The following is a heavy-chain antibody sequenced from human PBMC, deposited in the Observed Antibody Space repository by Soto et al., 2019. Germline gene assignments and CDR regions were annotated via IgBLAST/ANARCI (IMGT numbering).Heavy chain of an antibody. Sequence: QLQLQESGPGLVKPSETLSLTCTVSGGSISSSSYYWGWIRQPPGKGLEWIGSIYYSGSTYYNPSLKSRVTISVDTSNNQFSLKLSSVTAADTAVYYCARRSSGYATFDYWGQGTLVTVSS. J-gene: IGHJ4*02. CDR2: IYYSGST. V-gene: IGHV4-39*01. D-gene: IGHD5-12*01. CDR1: GGSISSSSYY. CDR3: ARRSSGYATFDY.